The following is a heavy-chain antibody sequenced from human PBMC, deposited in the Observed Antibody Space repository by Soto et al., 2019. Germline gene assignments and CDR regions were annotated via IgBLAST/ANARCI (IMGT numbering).Heavy chain of an antibody. D-gene: IGHD6-19*01. CDR1: GGSISSYY. CDR2: IYASGST. J-gene: IGHJ1*01. CDR3: ARGGRPRLEYFQH. V-gene: IGHV4-59*01. Sequence: SETLSLTCTVSGGSISSYYWSWIRQPPGKGLEWIGYIYASGSTNYNPSLKSRITISVDTSKNQFSLKLRSVTAADTAVYYCARGGRPRLEYFQHWGQGTLVTFSS.